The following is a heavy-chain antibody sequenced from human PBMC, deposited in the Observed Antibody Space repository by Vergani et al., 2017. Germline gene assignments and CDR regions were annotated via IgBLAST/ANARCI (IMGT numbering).Heavy chain of an antibody. CDR1: GASFTNYV. CDR3: AKENERSDYFDS. D-gene: IGHD1-1*01. Sequence: QVQLVQSGADVKKPGSSVKVSCKASGASFTNYVMSWVRQTPGQRLEWMGGIMPMFGTQNYAQKFLGRVPITADESTSTAYLELNSLTLEDTAVYYCAKENERSDYFDSWGQGSLVTVSS. J-gene: IGHJ4*02. V-gene: IGHV1-69*12. CDR2: IMPMFGTQ.